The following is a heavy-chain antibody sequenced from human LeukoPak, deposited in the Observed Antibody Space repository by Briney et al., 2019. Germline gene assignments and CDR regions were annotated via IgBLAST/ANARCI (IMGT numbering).Heavy chain of an antibody. CDR3: ARVLGTEAAGAFDI. CDR1: GFTFSDYY. Sequence: GGSLRLSCAASGFTFSDYYMSWIRQAPGKGLEWVPYISSSSSYTNYADSVKGRFTISRDNAKNSLYLQMNSLRAEDTAVYYCARVLGTEAAGAFDIWGQGTMVTVSS. V-gene: IGHV3-11*05. D-gene: IGHD6-13*01. CDR2: ISSSSSYT. J-gene: IGHJ3*02.